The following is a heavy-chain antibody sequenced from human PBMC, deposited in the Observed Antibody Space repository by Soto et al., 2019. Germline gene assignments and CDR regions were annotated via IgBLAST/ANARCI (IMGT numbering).Heavy chain of an antibody. Sequence: GGSLRLSCTASGFTFGDYAMSWVRQAPGKGLEWVGFIRSKAYGGTTEYAASVKGRFTISRDDYKSIAYLQMNSLKTEDTAVYYCTRGGSGSYYAGMNEYFQHWGQGTLVTVSS. D-gene: IGHD3-10*01. V-gene: IGHV3-49*04. CDR2: IRSKAYGGTT. CDR1: GFTFGDYA. J-gene: IGHJ1*01. CDR3: TRGGSGSYYAGMNEYFQH.